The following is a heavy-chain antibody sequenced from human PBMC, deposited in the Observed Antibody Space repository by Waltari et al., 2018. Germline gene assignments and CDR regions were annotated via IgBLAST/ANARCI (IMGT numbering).Heavy chain of an antibody. D-gene: IGHD7-27*01. J-gene: IGHJ4*02. CDR1: GFTFSSYG. CDR2: IRSDGSNK. Sequence: QVQLVESGGGVVQPGGSLRLSCAASGFTFSSYGMHWVRQAPGKGWEGWALIRSDGSNKYYAESVKCRFTISRDNSKNTLYLQMNSRRAEDTAVYYCASGEPPSQWGQGTLVTVSS. CDR3: ASGEPPSQ. V-gene: IGHV3-30*02.